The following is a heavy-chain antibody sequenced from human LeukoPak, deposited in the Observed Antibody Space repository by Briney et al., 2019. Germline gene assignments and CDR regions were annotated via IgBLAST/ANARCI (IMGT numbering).Heavy chain of an antibody. D-gene: IGHD5-18*01. CDR1: GGTFSSYA. V-gene: IGHV1-69*13. J-gene: IGHJ4*02. CDR3: ARVIEPYTAMVGFVED. Sequence: SVKVSCKASGGTFSSYAISWVRQAPGQGLEWMGGIIPIFGTANYAQKFQGRVTITADESTSTAYMELSSLRSEDTAVYYCARVIEPYTAMVGFVEDWGQGTPVTVSS. CDR2: IIPIFGTA.